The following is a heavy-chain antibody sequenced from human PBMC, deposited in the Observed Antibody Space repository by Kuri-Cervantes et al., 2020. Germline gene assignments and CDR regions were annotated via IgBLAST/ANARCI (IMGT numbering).Heavy chain of an antibody. V-gene: IGHV3-7*02. CDR3: AAAFDI. CDR2: IKQDGSEK. J-gene: IGHJ3*02. CDR1: GFSFSGST. Sequence: ETLSLTCAASGFSFSGSTMHWVRQASGKGLEWVANIKQDGSEKDYVDSVKGRFTISRDNAKNSLYLQMNSLRAEDTAVYYCAAAFDIWGQGTMVTVSS.